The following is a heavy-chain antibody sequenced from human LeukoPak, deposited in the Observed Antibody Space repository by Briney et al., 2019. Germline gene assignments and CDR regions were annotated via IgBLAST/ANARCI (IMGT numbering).Heavy chain of an antibody. CDR3: ARHDISPPHSFDI. CDR2: IYYSGNT. Sequence: SETLSLTCTVSGGSINYYYWSWIRQPPGKRLEWIGFIYYSGNTNYNPSLRSRATMSVDTSRNQFSLRLNSVTAADTAVYYCARHDISPPHSFDIWGQGTMVTVSS. CDR1: GGSINYYY. J-gene: IGHJ3*02. V-gene: IGHV4-59*08.